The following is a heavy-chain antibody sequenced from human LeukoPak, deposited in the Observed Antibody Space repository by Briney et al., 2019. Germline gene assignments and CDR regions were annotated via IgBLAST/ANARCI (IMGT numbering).Heavy chain of an antibody. J-gene: IGHJ4*02. Sequence: SETLSLTCTVSGGSINNFYWSWIRQPPGKGLEWIGYISYSGSTNYTPSLKSRATISVDTSKNQFSLKLSSVTAADTAVYYCARVRELRGSDYWGQGTLVTVSS. D-gene: IGHD1-26*01. CDR3: ARVRELRGSDY. CDR1: GGSINNFY. CDR2: ISYSGST. V-gene: IGHV4-59*12.